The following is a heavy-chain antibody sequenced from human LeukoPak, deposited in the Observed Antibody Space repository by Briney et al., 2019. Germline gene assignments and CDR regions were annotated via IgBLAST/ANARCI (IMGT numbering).Heavy chain of an antibody. D-gene: IGHD3-22*01. CDR3: ASLGGYYESSSYSQLDAFDI. Sequence: PSETLSLTCTVSNGSISNYFRSWIRQPPGKGLEWIGYVHHSGTANYNPSLMSRVNISIDTSEYRLSLKLSSVTAADTALYYCASLGGYYESSSYSQLDAFDIWGQGTVVTVSS. J-gene: IGHJ3*02. CDR1: NGSISNYF. CDR2: VHHSGTA. V-gene: IGHV4-59*01.